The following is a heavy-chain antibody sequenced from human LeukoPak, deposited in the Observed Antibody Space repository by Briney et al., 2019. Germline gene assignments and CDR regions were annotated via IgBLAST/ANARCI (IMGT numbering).Heavy chain of an antibody. D-gene: IGHD3-10*01. V-gene: IGHV4-59*01. CDR2: IYYSGST. J-gene: IGHJ4*02. CDR1: GGSICSYY. Sequence: SETLSLTCTVSGGSICSYYWSWIRQPPGKGLEWIGYIYYSGSTNYNPSLKSRVTISVDTSKNQFSLKLSSVTAADTAVYYCARGMPMVRGVMDYWGQGTLVTVSS. CDR3: ARGMPMVRGVMDY.